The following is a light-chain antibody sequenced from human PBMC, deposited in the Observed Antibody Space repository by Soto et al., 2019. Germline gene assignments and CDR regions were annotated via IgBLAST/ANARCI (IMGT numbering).Light chain of an antibody. CDR3: RQDGTYSRT. Sequence: DIQMTQSPSTLSASVGDRVTITCRASQRISPWLAWYQQKPGKAPKILIYKASSLEGGVPSRFSGSGSGPAFTLTISSLQPDDLATSYCRQDGTYSRTFGQGTKLASK. J-gene: IGKJ2*01. V-gene: IGKV1-5*03. CDR1: QRISPW. CDR2: KAS.